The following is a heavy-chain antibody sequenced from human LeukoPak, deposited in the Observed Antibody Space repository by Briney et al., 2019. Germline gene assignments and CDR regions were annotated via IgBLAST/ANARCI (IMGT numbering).Heavy chain of an antibody. J-gene: IGHJ6*02. CDR1: GFTFSSYA. D-gene: IGHD2-2*01. V-gene: IGHV3-23*01. CDR3: AKGPYCSSTSCYPMGDYYYYYGMDV. Sequence: GGSLRLSCAASGFTFSSYAMSWVRQAPGKGLEWVSAISGSGGSTYYADSVKGRFTISRDNSKNTLYLQMNSLRAEDTAVYYCAKGPYCSSTSCYPMGDYYYYYGMDVWGQGTTVTVSS. CDR2: ISGSGGST.